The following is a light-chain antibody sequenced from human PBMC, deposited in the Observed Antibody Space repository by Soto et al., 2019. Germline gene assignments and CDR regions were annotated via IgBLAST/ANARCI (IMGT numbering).Light chain of an antibody. V-gene: IGKV3-11*01. CDR2: DAS. Sequence: DIVLAQSPATLSLSPGDRATLSCRASQSISRYLAWYQQKPGQAPRLLIFDASNRDSGIPARFGGSGSGTEFTLTISSLEPEDFAVYYCQQRSHWHLTFGGGTKVDIK. J-gene: IGKJ4*02. CDR1: QSISRY. CDR3: QQRSHWHLT.